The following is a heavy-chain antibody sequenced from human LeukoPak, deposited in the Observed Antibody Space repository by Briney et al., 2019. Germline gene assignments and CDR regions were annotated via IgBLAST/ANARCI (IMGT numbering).Heavy chain of an antibody. CDR3: VRDRGSY. V-gene: IGHV3-66*01. D-gene: IGHD1-26*01. CDR2: IYSSGST. Sequence: GRSLRLSCAASGFTVSTNYMTRVRQAPGKGPEWVSVIYSSGSTYYADSVKGRFTISRDDSKNTLFLQMNSLRAEDTAVYYCVRDRGSYWGQGTLVTVSS. CDR1: GFTVSTNY. J-gene: IGHJ4*02.